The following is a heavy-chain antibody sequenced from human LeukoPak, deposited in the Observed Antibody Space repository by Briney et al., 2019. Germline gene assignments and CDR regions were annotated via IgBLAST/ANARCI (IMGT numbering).Heavy chain of an antibody. D-gene: IGHD3-3*01. Sequence: PGGSLRLSCAASGFNFSSYAMSWVRQAPGKGLEWVSAISGSGGSTYYADSVKGRFTISRDNSKNTLYLQMNSLRAEDTAVYYCAKETDDFWSGSYFDYWGQGTLVTVSS. J-gene: IGHJ4*02. CDR2: ISGSGGST. V-gene: IGHV3-23*01. CDR3: AKETDDFWSGSYFDY. CDR1: GFNFSSYA.